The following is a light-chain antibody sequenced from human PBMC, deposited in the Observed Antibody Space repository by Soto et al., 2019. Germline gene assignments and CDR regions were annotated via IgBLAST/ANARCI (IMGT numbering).Light chain of an antibody. CDR1: SSNIGAGYG. CDR2: SNT. Sequence: QSVLTQPPSVSGAPGQRVTISCTGSSSNIGAGYGVHWYQKLPETAPKLLIYSNTNRPSGVPDRFSGSKSGTSASLAITGLQTEDEADYYCQSYDNSLRGSVFGGGTKVTVL. J-gene: IGLJ2*01. CDR3: QSYDNSLRGSV. V-gene: IGLV1-40*01.